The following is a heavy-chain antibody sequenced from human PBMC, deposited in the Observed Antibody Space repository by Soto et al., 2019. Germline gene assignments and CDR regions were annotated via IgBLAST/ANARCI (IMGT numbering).Heavy chain of an antibody. CDR1: GFTFDDYA. D-gene: IGHD3-9*01. Sequence: GGSLRLSCAASGFTFDDYAMHWVRQAPGKGLEWVSGISWNSGSIGYADSVKGRFTISRDNAKNSLYLQMNSLRAEDTDLYYCAKDLNYDILPGYKDYWGQGTLVTVSS. J-gene: IGHJ4*01. CDR2: ISWNSGSI. CDR3: AKDLNYDILPGYKDY. V-gene: IGHV3-9*01.